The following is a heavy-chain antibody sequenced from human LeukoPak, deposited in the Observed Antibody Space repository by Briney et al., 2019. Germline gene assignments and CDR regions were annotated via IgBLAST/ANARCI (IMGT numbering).Heavy chain of an antibody. Sequence: PGGSLRLSCAASGFTFSSYGMSWVRQAPGKGLEWVSAISGSGGSTYYADSVKGRFTISRDNSKNSLYLQMNSLRAEDTAVYYCARVFIGDYGDYQFDYWGQGTLVTVSS. CDR1: GFTFSSYG. J-gene: IGHJ4*02. CDR2: ISGSGGST. D-gene: IGHD4-17*01. CDR3: ARVFIGDYGDYQFDY. V-gene: IGHV3-23*01.